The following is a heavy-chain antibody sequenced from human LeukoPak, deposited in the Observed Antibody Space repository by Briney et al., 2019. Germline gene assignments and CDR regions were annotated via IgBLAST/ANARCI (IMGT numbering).Heavy chain of an antibody. CDR1: GGSISSYY. Sequence: SETLSLTCTVSGGSISSYYWSRIRQRPGKGLEGIGYIYYSGSTNYNRSLKSRVTISVDTPKTQISLKMSSVTAADTAVYYCARRSPAGHEFDPWGQGTLVTVSS. V-gene: IGHV4-59*08. CDR3: ARRSPAGHEFDP. D-gene: IGHD3-10*01. J-gene: IGHJ5*02. CDR2: IYYSGST.